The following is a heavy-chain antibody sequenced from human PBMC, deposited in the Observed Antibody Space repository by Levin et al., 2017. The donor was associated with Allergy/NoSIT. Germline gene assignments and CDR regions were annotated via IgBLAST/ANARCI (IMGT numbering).Heavy chain of an antibody. CDR3: ARGRKLRFLEWLYRFDY. D-gene: IGHD3-3*01. Sequence: GSLRLSCAVFGGSFSDYYWNWIRQPPGKGLEWIGEINHSGSTNYNPSLKSRVTISLDTSKNQFSLKLSSVTAADTAVYYCARGRKLRFLEWLYRFDYWGQGTLVTVSS. CDR1: GGSFSDYY. CDR2: INHSGST. J-gene: IGHJ4*02. V-gene: IGHV4-34*01.